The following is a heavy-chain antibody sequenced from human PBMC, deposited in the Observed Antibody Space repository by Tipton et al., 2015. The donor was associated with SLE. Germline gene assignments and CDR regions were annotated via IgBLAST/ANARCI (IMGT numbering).Heavy chain of an antibody. CDR1: GDSISGHY. V-gene: IGHV4-59*11. CDR2: VFYSGAT. Sequence: TLSLTCTVSGDSISGHYRSWIRQPPGKGLEWIGYVFYSGATSYNPSLKSRVTMSVDTSKNQFSLKVSSVTAADTAVYYCARLGVGCANCWYYFDLWGQGALVTVSS. D-gene: IGHD2-21*01. J-gene: IGHJ4*02. CDR3: ARLGVGCANCWYYFDL.